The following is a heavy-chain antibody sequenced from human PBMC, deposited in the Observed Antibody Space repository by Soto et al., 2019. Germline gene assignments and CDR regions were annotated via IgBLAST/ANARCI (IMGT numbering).Heavy chain of an antibody. D-gene: IGHD3-10*01. CDR2: IYYSGST. CDR1: VGSISSGSSC. Sequence: QLQRQESGPGLVKPSEPLSLTCTVPVGSISSGSSCWAWIRHPPGKGLEWIGSIYYSGSTYYNPSLKSRVTISVDTSKNQFSLKLSSVTAADTAVYYCAIHTMVRGVVWFDPWGQGTLVTVSS. J-gene: IGHJ5*02. CDR3: AIHTMVRGVVWFDP. V-gene: IGHV4-39*01.